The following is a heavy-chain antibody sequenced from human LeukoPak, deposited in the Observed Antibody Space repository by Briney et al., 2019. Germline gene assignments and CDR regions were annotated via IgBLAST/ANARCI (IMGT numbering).Heavy chain of an antibody. Sequence: SETLSLTCAVYGGSLSGYYWSWIRQPPGKGLEWIGEINHSGSTNYNPSLKSRVTISVDTSKNQFSLKLSSVTAADTAVYYCARDGYSYGYYYFDYWGQGTLVTVSS. J-gene: IGHJ4*02. CDR1: GGSLSGYY. D-gene: IGHD5-18*01. CDR2: INHSGST. CDR3: ARDGYSYGYYYFDY. V-gene: IGHV4-34*01.